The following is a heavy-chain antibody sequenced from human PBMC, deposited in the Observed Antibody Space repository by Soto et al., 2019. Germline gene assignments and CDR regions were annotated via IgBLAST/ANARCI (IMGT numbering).Heavy chain of an antibody. Sequence: SETLSLTCTVSGGSISSYYWTWIRQPPGKGLEWIGYIYYSGSTNYNPSLKSRVAISVDTSKNQFSLNLNFVTAADTAVYYCATHCSGPSCYDPLDSWGQGALVTVSS. V-gene: IGHV4-59*12. D-gene: IGHD2-2*01. CDR1: GGSISSYY. CDR2: IYYSGST. CDR3: ATHCSGPSCYDPLDS. J-gene: IGHJ4*02.